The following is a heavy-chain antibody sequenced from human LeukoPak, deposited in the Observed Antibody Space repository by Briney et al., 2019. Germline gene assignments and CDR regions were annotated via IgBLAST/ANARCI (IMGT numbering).Heavy chain of an antibody. CDR1: GFTFSSYW. Sequence: TGGSLRLSRTASGFTFSSYWMHWVRQVPGKRLVWVSRINSDGSITGYADSVKGRFTISRDNAKNTLYLQMNSLRVDDTAVYYCTSGAYGSYSFEYWGQGTLVTVSS. CDR2: INSDGSIT. J-gene: IGHJ4*02. V-gene: IGHV3-74*01. D-gene: IGHD4-23*01. CDR3: TSGAYGSYSFEY.